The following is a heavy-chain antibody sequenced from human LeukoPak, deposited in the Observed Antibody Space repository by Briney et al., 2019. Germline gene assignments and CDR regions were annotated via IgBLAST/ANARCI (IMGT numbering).Heavy chain of an antibody. J-gene: IGHJ4*02. CDR3: ATDSSGYYHFDY. CDR1: GYTFTNYG. Sequence: ASVKVSCKASGYTFTNYGISWVRQAPGKGLEWMGGFDLEDGETIYAQKFQGRVTMTEDTSTDTAYMELSSLRSEDTAVYYCATDSSGYYHFDYWGQGTLVTVSS. CDR2: FDLEDGET. V-gene: IGHV1-24*01. D-gene: IGHD3-22*01.